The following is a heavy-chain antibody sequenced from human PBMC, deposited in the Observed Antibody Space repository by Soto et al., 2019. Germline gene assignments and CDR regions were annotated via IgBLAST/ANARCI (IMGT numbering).Heavy chain of an antibody. CDR2: INPSGGST. D-gene: IGHD3-10*01. V-gene: IGHV1-46*03. CDR1: GYTFTSYY. CDR3: ARVHYGSGSSLDAFDI. J-gene: IGHJ3*02. Sequence: QVQLVQSGAEVKKPGASVKVSCKASGYTFTSYYMHWVRQAPGQGLEWMGIINPSGGSTSYAQKFQGRVTMTRDTSTSTVYMELSSLRSEDTAVYYCARVHYGSGSSLDAFDIWGQGTMVTVSS.